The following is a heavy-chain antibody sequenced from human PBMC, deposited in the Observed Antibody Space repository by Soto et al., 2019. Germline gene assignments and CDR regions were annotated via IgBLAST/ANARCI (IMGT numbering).Heavy chain of an antibody. CDR2: VSGSSSDI. CDR3: ARGDYYHYGLDV. J-gene: IGHJ6*02. CDR1: GIRFSDFT. Sequence: GGSLRLSCAASGIRFSDFTMNWVRQAPGKGLEWVSSVSGSSSDIYYVDSVEGRFTISRDNAKNSLYLQMSSLRADDTAVYYCARGDYYHYGLDVWGQGATVTVSS. V-gene: IGHV3-21*01.